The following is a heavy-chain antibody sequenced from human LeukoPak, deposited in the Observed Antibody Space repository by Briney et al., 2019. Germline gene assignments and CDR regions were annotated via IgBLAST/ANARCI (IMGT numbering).Heavy chain of an antibody. D-gene: IGHD6-13*01. CDR3: ARATAGTIDS. CDR2: IYYSGST. V-gene: IGHV4-61*01. CDR1: GGSVSSGSYF. J-gene: IGHJ4*02. Sequence: PSETLSLTCAVSGGSVSSGSYFWTWIRQPPRKGLEWIGYIYYSGSTNYSPSLKSRVTISVDTSKNQFSLKLSSVTAADTAVYYCARATAGTIDSWGQGTLVTVSS.